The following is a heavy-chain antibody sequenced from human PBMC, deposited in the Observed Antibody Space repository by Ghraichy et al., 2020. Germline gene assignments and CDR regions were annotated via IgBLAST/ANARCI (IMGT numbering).Heavy chain of an antibody. J-gene: IGHJ3*01. D-gene: IGHD1-1*01. CDR3: AATSHGFDF. V-gene: IGHV3-23*01. Sequence: SCAASGFTFSTYAMSWVRQAPGKGLEWVSRISGSGRNTYYADSVKGRFTISRDNSKNALELQMNSLRAEDTVVYYCAATSHGFDFWGQGTMVSVSS. CDR2: ISGSGRNT. CDR1: GFTFSTYA.